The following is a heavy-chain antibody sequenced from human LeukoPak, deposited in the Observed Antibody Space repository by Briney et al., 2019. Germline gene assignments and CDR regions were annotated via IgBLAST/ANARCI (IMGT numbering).Heavy chain of an antibody. D-gene: IGHD3-10*01. CDR2: IKQDGSEE. CDR1: GFTFSSYS. CDR3: ARDHRGYFDY. J-gene: IGHJ4*02. Sequence: GGSLRLSCAASGFTFSSYSMNWVRQAPGKGPEWVANIKQDGSEEQYVDSVKGRFTISRDNAKNSLYLQMSSLRVDDTAVYFCARDHRGYFDYWGQGTLVTVSS. V-gene: IGHV3-7*05.